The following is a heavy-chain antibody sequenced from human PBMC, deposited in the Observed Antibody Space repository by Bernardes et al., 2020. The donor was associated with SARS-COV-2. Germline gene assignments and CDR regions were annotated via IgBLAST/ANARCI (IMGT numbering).Heavy chain of an antibody. D-gene: IGHD2-15*01. V-gene: IGHV2-5*04. Sequence: SGPTLVKPTQTLTLTCTFSGFSFSTGEVGVGWIRQPPGKALEWLALIYWSDDKRYSPSLKTRLTITKDTSQNHVLLTMTNMDPVDTATYYCVTMPHPVAAHYYFNYWGQGTLVTVSS. CDR2: IYWSDDK. CDR3: VTMPHPVAAHYYFNY. CDR1: GFSFSTGEVG. J-gene: IGHJ4*02.